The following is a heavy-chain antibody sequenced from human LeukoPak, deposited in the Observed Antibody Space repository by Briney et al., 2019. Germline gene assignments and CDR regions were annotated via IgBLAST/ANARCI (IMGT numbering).Heavy chain of an antibody. CDR3: ARGGDGAVDY. D-gene: IGHD4-17*01. V-gene: IGHV3-74*01. Sequence: GGSLRLSCDASGFTFSNWWMHWVRQAPGNGLVWVSYVNNDGSSATYADSVRGRFTISRDNAKNTVYLQMNSLRAEDSAVYYCARGGDGAVDYWGQGTLVTVSS. CDR2: VNNDGSSA. J-gene: IGHJ4*02. CDR1: GFTFSNWW.